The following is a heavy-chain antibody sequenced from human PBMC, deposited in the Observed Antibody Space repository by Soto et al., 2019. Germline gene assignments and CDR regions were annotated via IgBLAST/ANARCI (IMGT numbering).Heavy chain of an antibody. Sequence: EVYLVESGGGSVQPGESLRLSCAVSGFDFDAYHINWVRQGPGKGLEWISYISNTGGTRYYADSVRGRFTASRDNARKSAYLEMNNLSGDAAGVYYWAREGISGFDWDYWGQGTQVTVSS. V-gene: IGHV3-48*01. J-gene: IGHJ4*02. CDR2: ISNTGGTR. CDR3: AREGISGFDWDY. D-gene: IGHD5-12*01. CDR1: GFDFDAYH.